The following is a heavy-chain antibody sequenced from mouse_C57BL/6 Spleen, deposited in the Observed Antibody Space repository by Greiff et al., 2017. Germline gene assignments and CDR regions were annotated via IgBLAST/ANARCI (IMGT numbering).Heavy chain of an antibody. V-gene: IGHV1-82*01. CDR1: GYAFSSSW. CDR2: IYPGDGDT. J-gene: IGHJ4*01. D-gene: IGHD3-2*02. Sequence: VQLVESGPELVKPGASVKISCKASGYAFSSSWMNWVKQRPGKGLEWIGRIYPGDGDTNYNGKFKGKATLTADKSSSTAYMQLSSLTSEDSAVYFCAREGSGYAMDYWGQGTSVTVAS. CDR3: AREGSGYAMDY.